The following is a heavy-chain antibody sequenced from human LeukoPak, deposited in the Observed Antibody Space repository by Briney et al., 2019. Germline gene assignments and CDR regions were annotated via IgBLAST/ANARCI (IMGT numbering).Heavy chain of an antibody. D-gene: IGHD3-9*01. J-gene: IGHJ4*02. CDR2: IYYTGRT. CDR3: ARLVTSYDILTGYSYYFDS. V-gene: IGHV4-59*08. Sequence: TSETLSLTCTVPGGSTSSYYWSWIRQPPGEGLEWIAYIYYTGRTNYNPSLKSRVTISVDTSENQLSLELISVTAADTAVYFCARLVTSYDILTGYSYYFDSWGQGTLVTVSS. CDR1: GGSTSSYY.